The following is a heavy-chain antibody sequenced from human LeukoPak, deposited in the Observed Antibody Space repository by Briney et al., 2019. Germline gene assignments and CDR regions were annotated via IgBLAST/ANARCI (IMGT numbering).Heavy chain of an antibody. J-gene: IGHJ2*01. CDR2: ISSSSSYI. D-gene: IGHD1-26*01. V-gene: IGHV3-21*01. Sequence: PGGSLRLSCAASGFTVSRNYMTWVRQAPGKGLEWVSSISSSSSYIYYADSVKGRFTISRDNAKNSLYLQMNSLRAEDTAVYYCARVPTLANNWYFDLWGRGTLVTVSS. CDR3: ARVPTLANNWYFDL. CDR1: GFTVSRNY.